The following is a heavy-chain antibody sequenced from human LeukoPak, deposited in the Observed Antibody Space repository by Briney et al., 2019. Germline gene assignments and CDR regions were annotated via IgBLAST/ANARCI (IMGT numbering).Heavy chain of an antibody. D-gene: IGHD6-13*01. J-gene: IGHJ4*02. CDR1: GFTFNNYG. CDR2: ISGSGSTI. Sequence: GGSLRLSCAASGFTFNNYGMNWVRQAPGKGLEWVSYISGSGSTIYYADSVKGRFTISRDSAKNSVYLQMNRLRGEDTAVYYCARGLATAAAYWGQGTLVTVSS. V-gene: IGHV3-48*04. CDR3: ARGLATAAAY.